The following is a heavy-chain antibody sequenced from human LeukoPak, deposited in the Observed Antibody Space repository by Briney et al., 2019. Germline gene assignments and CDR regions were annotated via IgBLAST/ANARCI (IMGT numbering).Heavy chain of an antibody. J-gene: IGHJ5*02. V-gene: IGHV1-69*01. CDR3: ARDGGRTIFGVVNNWFDP. CDR2: IIPIFGTA. Sequence: ASVKVSCKASGGTFSSYAISWVRQASGQGLEWMGGIIPIFGTANYAQKFQGRVTITADESTSTAYMELSSLRSEDTAVYYCARDGGRTIFGVVNNWFDPWGQGTLVTASS. CDR1: GGTFSSYA. D-gene: IGHD3-3*01.